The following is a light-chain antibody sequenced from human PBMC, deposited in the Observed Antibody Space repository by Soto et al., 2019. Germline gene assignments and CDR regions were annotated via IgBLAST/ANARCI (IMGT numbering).Light chain of an antibody. J-gene: IGLJ1*01. CDR2: DVS. Sequence: QSALTQPRSVSGSPGQSVTISCTGTSSDVGGYNYVSWFQQYPGKAPKLMIYDVSGRPSGVPDRFSGSKSGNTASLTISGLQADDEAEYYCCSYAGSFIFVFGTGTKLTVL. V-gene: IGLV2-11*01. CDR1: SSDVGGYNY. CDR3: CSYAGSFIFV.